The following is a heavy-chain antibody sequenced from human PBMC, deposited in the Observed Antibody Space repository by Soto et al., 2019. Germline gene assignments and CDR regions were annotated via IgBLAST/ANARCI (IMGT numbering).Heavy chain of an antibody. V-gene: IGHV6-1*01. Sequence: SQTLSLTCVISGNRISRNNAAWIWIRQSPSRGLEWLGRTYYRSKWYNDYAVSVKSRIAINPDSSKNEVSLHLDSVIPGDTGVYYWAGVASFRGMDVWGQGTPVTVSS. CDR1: GNRISRNNAA. CDR2: TYYRSKWYN. D-gene: IGHD2-21*01. CDR3: AGVASFRGMDV. J-gene: IGHJ6*02.